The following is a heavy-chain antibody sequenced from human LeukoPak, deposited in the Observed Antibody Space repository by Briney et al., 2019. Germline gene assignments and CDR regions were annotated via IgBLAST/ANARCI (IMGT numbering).Heavy chain of an antibody. CDR1: GFTFSSYA. J-gene: IGHJ4*02. V-gene: IGHV3-23*01. CDR3: AKEIAAAGPYYFDY. Sequence: GGSLRLSCAASGFTFSSYALSWVRQAPGKGLEWVSGISGSSGNTYYADSVKGRFTISRDNAKNSLYLQMNSLRAEDTALYYCAKEIAAAGPYYFDYWGQGTLVTVSS. CDR2: ISGSSGNT. D-gene: IGHD6-13*01.